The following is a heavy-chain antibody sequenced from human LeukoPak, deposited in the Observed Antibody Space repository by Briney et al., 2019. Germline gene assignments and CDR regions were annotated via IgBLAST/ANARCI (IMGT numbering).Heavy chain of an antibody. CDR1: GYTFTSYD. D-gene: IGHD6-13*01. CDR3: AREKYSSSWHNWFDP. J-gene: IGHJ5*02. Sequence: ASVKVSCKASGYTFTSYDINWERQATGQGLEWMGWISAYNGNTNYAQKLQGRVTMTTDTSTSTAYMELRSLRSDDTAVYYCAREKYSSSWHNWFDPWGQGTLVTVSS. CDR2: ISAYNGNT. V-gene: IGHV1-18*01.